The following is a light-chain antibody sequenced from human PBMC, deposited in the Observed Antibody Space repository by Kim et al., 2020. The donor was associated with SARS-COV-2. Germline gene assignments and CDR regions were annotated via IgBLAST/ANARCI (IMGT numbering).Light chain of an antibody. CDR1: QRISVY. V-gene: IGKV3-11*01. Sequence: PGESATLSCRASQRISVYVGWYQHNPGQAPRLHIYDASNRATGIPDRFSGSGSGTDFTLTISSLEPEDFAIYYCQQRNNWPPAVTFGGGTKVDIK. J-gene: IGKJ4*01. CDR3: QQRNNWPPAVT. CDR2: DAS.